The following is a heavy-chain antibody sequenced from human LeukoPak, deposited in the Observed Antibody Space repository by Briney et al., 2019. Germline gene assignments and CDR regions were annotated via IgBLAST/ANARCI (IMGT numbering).Heavy chain of an antibody. CDR1: GGSFSGYY. CDR3: ARHVVDTAMVTYYYYYMDV. D-gene: IGHD5-18*01. J-gene: IGHJ6*03. V-gene: IGHV4-34*01. CDR2: INHSGST. Sequence: SETLSLTCAVYGGSFSGYYWSWIRQPPGKGLEWIGEINHSGSTNYNPSLKSRVTISVDPSKNQFSLKLSSVTAADTAVYYCARHVVDTAMVTYYYYYMDVWGKGTTVTISS.